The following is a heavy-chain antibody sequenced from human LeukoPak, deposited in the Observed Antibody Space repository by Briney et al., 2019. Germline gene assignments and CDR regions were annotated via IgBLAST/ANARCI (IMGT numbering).Heavy chain of an antibody. J-gene: IGHJ4*02. CDR2: ISGSSTYT. CDR3: ARVGSRGYYFDP. V-gene: IGHV3-11*06. Sequence: GGSLRLSCASSGFTFSDYYMSWIRQAPGKGLEWVSHISGSSTYTNYADSVKGRFTISRDNANNSLYLQMNSLTAEDTAVFYCARVGSRGYYFDPWGQGTLVTVSS. CDR1: GFTFSDYY. D-gene: IGHD1-26*01.